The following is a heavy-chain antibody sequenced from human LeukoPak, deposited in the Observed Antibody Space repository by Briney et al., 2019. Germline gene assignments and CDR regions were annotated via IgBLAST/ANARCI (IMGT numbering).Heavy chain of an antibody. CDR3: ARGVGIAAAGTVFDY. Sequence: GGSLRLSCAASGFTFSSYSMNWVRQAPGKGLEWVSSISSSSSYIYYADSVKGRFTISRDNAKNSLYLQMNSLRAEDTVVYYCARGVGIAAAGTVFDYWGQGTLVTVSS. CDR2: ISSSSSYI. D-gene: IGHD6-13*01. CDR1: GFTFSSYS. J-gene: IGHJ4*02. V-gene: IGHV3-21*01.